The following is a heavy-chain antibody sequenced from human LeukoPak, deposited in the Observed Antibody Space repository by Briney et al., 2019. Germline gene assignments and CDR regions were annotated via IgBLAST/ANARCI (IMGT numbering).Heavy chain of an antibody. CDR1: DGSISSSTYY. D-gene: IGHD2-15*01. Sequence: PSETLSLTCTVSDGSISSSTYYWAWIPQPPGKGLEWIGNIFHSGSTYYNPSLESRVSISVDTSKNHFSLKVNSVTASDTAVYYCVRLPHCSGSCHPPGDSVDIWSRGTMVTVSS. J-gene: IGHJ3*02. CDR2: IFHSGST. V-gene: IGHV4-39*02. CDR3: VRLPHCSGSCHPPGDSVDI.